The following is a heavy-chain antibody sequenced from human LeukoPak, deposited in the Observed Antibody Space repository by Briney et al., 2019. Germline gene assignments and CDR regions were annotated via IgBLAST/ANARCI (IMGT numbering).Heavy chain of an antibody. D-gene: IGHD2-15*01. CDR3: ARFCSGGSCYYAIDY. CDR2: IKQDGSEK. Sequence: PGGSLRLSCAASGFTFSSYWMSWVRQAPGKELEWVANIKQDGSEKYYVDSVKGRFTISRDNAKNSLYLQMNSLRAEDTAVYYCARFCSGGSCYYAIDYWGQGTLVTVSS. CDR1: GFTFSSYW. J-gene: IGHJ4*02. V-gene: IGHV3-7*01.